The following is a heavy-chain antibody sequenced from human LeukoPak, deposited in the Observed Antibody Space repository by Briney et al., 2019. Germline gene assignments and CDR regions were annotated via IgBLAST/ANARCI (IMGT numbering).Heavy chain of an antibody. V-gene: IGHV4-34*01. CDR1: GGSFSGYY. D-gene: IGHD3-3*01. CDR2: INHSGST. Sequence: KPSETLSLTCAVYGGSFSGYYWSWIRQPPGKGLEWIGEINHSGSTNYNPSLKSRVTISVDTSKNQFSLKLSSVTAADTAVYYCARGQTTYDFWSGYDYWGQETLVTVSS. CDR3: ARGQTTYDFWSGYDY. J-gene: IGHJ4*02.